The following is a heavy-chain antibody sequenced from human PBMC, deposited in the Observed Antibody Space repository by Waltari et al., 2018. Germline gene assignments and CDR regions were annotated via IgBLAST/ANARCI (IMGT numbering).Heavy chain of an antibody. J-gene: IGHJ4*02. CDR2: RNTNSGNT. CDR3: ARVRRASVTTGSYDY. D-gene: IGHD4-4*01. V-gene: IGHV1-8*02. Sequence: QVQLVQSGAEVKKPGASVKVSCKASGYTFTSYDINWVRQATGQGLEWMGWRNTNSGNTGYAQKCQGRVTMTRNTAISTAYMELSSLRSEDTAVYYCARVRRASVTTGSYDYWGQGTLVTVSS. CDR1: GYTFTSYD.